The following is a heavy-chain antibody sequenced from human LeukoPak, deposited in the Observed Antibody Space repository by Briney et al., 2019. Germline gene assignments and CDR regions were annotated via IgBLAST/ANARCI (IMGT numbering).Heavy chain of an antibody. V-gene: IGHV4-59*01. D-gene: IGHD5-12*01. J-gene: IGHJ4*02. Sequence: SETLSLTCTVSGGSISTYYWSWIRQPPGKGLEWIGYIYYTGSTNYNPSLKSRATISVDTSKNQFSLKLSSVTAADTAVYYCARDRGDGYDYFWDYWGQGTLVTVSS. CDR3: ARDRGDGYDYFWDY. CDR2: IYYTGST. CDR1: GGSISTYY.